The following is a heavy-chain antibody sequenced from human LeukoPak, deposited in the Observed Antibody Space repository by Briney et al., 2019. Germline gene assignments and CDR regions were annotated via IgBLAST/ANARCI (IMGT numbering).Heavy chain of an antibody. V-gene: IGHV3-53*01. CDR3: ARDPGYRNYYDSSGYDFDY. CDR1: GFIVSSNY. J-gene: IGHJ4*02. Sequence: GGSLRLSCAASGFIVSSNYMTWVRQAPGKGLEWVSVIYSGGNTYYADSVKGRFTISRDNSKNTLYLQMNSLRAEDTAVYYCARDPGYRNYYDSSGYDFDYWGQGTLVTVSS. CDR2: IYSGGNT. D-gene: IGHD3-22*01.